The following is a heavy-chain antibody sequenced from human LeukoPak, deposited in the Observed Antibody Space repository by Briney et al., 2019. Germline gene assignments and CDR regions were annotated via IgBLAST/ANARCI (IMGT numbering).Heavy chain of an antibody. CDR3: AKDIKATRSAGVDY. CDR1: GFTFDDYA. Sequence: SGGSLRLSCGASGFTFDDYAMHWVRQAPGKGLEWVSGISWNSGSIGYADSVKGRFTISRDNAKNSLYLQMNSLRAEDTALYYCAKDIKATRSAGVDYWGQGTLVTVSS. CDR2: ISWNSGSI. J-gene: IGHJ4*02. V-gene: IGHV3-9*01. D-gene: IGHD5-24*01.